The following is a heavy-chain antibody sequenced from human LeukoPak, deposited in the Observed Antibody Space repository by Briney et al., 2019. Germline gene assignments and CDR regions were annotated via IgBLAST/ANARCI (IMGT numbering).Heavy chain of an antibody. CDR3: ARSDTTAMASYYYYYMDV. J-gene: IGHJ6*03. CDR1: GGSISSGSYY. V-gene: IGHV4-61*02. Sequence: SETLSLTCTVSGGSISSGSYYWSWIRQPAGKGLEWIGRIYTSGSTNYNPSLKSRVTISVDTSKNQFSLKLSSVTAADTAVYYCARSDTTAMASYYYYYMDVWGKGTTVTVSS. D-gene: IGHD5-18*01. CDR2: IYTSGST.